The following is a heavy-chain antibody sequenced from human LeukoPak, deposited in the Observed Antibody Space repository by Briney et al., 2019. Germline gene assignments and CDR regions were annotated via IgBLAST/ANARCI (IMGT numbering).Heavy chain of an antibody. CDR1: GGSISSSSYY. CDR3: AREVGPSYFDF. CDR2: IYYSGST. V-gene: IGHV4-39*07. J-gene: IGHJ4*02. Sequence: SETLSLTCTVFGGSISSSSYYWGWIRQPPWKGLEWIGSIYYSGSTYYNPSLKSRVTISVDTSKNQFSLKLSSVTAADTAMYYCAREVGPSYFDFWGQGTLVSVSS. D-gene: IGHD3-10*01.